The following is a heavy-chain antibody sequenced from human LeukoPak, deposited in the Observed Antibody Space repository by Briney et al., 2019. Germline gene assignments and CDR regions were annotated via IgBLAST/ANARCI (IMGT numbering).Heavy chain of an antibody. CDR1: GGTFSSYA. CDR3: ARGYSYGPYYFDY. CDR2: IIPILGIA. Sequence: SVKVSCKASGGTFSSYAISWVRQAPGQGLEWMGRIIPILGIANYAQKFQGRVTITADKSTSTAYMELGSLRSEDTAVYYCARGYSYGPYYFDYWGQGTLVTVSS. V-gene: IGHV1-69*04. D-gene: IGHD5-18*01. J-gene: IGHJ4*02.